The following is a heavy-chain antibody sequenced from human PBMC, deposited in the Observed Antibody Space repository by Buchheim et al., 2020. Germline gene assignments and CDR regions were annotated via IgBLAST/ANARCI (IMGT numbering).Heavy chain of an antibody. CDR1: GFTVSSNY. Sequence: EVQLLESGGGLVQPGGSLRLSCAASGFTVSSNYMSWVRQAPGKGLEWVSVIYSGGSTYYADSVKGRFTISRDNSKNTLYLQMNSLRAEDTAVYYCARANDRPNYYGMDVWGQGTT. CDR2: IYSGGST. CDR3: ARANDRPNYYGMDV. V-gene: IGHV3-66*01. D-gene: IGHD6-6*01. J-gene: IGHJ6*02.